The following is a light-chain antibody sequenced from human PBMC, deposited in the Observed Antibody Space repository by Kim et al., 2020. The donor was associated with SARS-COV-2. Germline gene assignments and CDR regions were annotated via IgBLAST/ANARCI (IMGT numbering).Light chain of an antibody. CDR3: LLLYGAAWV. Sequence: TVSPTCASSTGAVANGYYANWFQQKPGQAPRALIYKTSNKHSWTPARFSGSPLGGKAALTLSGAQPEDEAEYYCLLLYGAAWVFGGGTQLTVL. CDR2: KTS. V-gene: IGLV7-43*01. J-gene: IGLJ3*02. CDR1: TGAVANGYY.